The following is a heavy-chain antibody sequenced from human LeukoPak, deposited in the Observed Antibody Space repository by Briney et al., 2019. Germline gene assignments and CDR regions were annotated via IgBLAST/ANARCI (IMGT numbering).Heavy chain of an antibody. J-gene: IGHJ6*03. CDR1: GLTFSDYY. Sequence: GGSLRLSCAASGLTFSDYYMSWIRQAPGKGLAWVSYISSSGSTIYYADSVKGRFTISRDNAKNSLYLQMNSLRAEDTAVYYCARDLVTRTSYYMDVWGKGTTVTVSS. CDR2: ISSSGSTI. D-gene: IGHD1-14*01. V-gene: IGHV3-11*04. CDR3: ARDLVTRTSYYMDV.